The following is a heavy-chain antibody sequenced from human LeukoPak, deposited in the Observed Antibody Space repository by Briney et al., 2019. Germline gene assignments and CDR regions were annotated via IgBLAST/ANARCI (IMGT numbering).Heavy chain of an antibody. CDR2: ISSSSSTI. D-gene: IGHD3-10*01. V-gene: IGHV3-48*01. CDR1: GFTFSSYS. Sequence: GGSLRLSCAASGFTFSSYSMNWVRQAPGKGLEWVSYISSSSSTIYYAGSVKGRFTISRDNAKNSLYLQMNSLRAEDTAVYYCARDHPRLGWYFDLWGRGTLVTVSS. J-gene: IGHJ2*01. CDR3: ARDHPRLGWYFDL.